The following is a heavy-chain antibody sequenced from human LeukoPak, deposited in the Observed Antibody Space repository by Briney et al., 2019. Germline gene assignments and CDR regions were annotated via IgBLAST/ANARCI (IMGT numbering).Heavy chain of an antibody. D-gene: IGHD5-18*01. J-gene: IGHJ4*02. Sequence: ASVKVSCKASGGTFSSYAISWVRQAPGQGLEWMGWISAYNGNTNYAQKLQGRVTMTTDTSTSTAYMELRSLRSDDTAVYYCARAEDTAPYYFDYWGQGTLVTVSS. CDR2: ISAYNGNT. CDR3: ARAEDTAPYYFDY. V-gene: IGHV1-18*01. CDR1: GGTFSSYA.